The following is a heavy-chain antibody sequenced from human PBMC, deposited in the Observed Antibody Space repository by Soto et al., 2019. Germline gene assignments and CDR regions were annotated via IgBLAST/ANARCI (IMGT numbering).Heavy chain of an antibody. D-gene: IGHD5-12*01. CDR1: GFTFSRYG. V-gene: IGHV3-30*18. Sequence: QVQLVESGGGVVQPGRSLRLSCAASGFTFSRYGMHWVRQAPGKGLEWVAVISYDGSNKYYADSVKGRFTISRDNSKNTLYLQMNSLRAEDTAVFYCAKPGYGYYFYYYMDVWGKGTTVTVSS. J-gene: IGHJ6*03. CDR2: ISYDGSNK. CDR3: AKPGYGYYFYYYMDV.